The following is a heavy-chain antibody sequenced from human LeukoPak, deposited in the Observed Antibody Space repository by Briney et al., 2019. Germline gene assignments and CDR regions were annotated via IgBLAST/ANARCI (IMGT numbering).Heavy chain of an antibody. CDR1: GGTFSSYA. D-gene: IGHD5-18*01. Sequence: SVKVSCKASGGTFSSYAISWVRQAPGQGLGWMGRIIPILGIANYAQKFQGRVTITADKSTSTAYMELSSLRSEDTAVYYCARVGIQLWFMGPHAFDIWGQGTMVTVSS. CDR2: IIPILGIA. CDR3: ARVGIQLWFMGPHAFDI. J-gene: IGHJ3*02. V-gene: IGHV1-69*04.